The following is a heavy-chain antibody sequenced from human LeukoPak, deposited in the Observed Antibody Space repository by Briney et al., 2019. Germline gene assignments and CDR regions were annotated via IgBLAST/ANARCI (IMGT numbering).Heavy chain of an antibody. CDR2: IIPFFGTT. CDR3: ARVAAEVVGVPGAIGFGWLRRDYYYMDV. D-gene: IGHD2-2*02. V-gene: IGHV1-69*06. Sequence: ASVKVSCKASGGTFSTNAISWVRQAPGQGLEWMGGIIPFFGTTSYAQKFQGRVTITADKSTSTAYMELSSLRSEDTAVYYCARVAAEVVGVPGAIGFGWLRRDYYYMDVWGKGTTVTVSS. J-gene: IGHJ6*03. CDR1: GGTFSTNA.